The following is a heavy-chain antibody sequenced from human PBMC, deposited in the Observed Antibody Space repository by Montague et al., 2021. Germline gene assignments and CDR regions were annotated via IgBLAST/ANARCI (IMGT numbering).Heavy chain of an antibody. Sequence: CAISGDSVSNNNAAWNWIRESPPRGLEWLGRTYYGSTWYTDYAVSVKGRIAINPDTSKNQFSLQLNSVTPEDTAVYYCAREGVGDLLFSFDSWGQGTLVTVSS. J-gene: IGHJ4*02. CDR2: TYYGSTWYT. D-gene: IGHD3-10*01. CDR3: AREGVGDLLFSFDS. CDR1: GDSVSNNNAA. V-gene: IGHV6-1*01.